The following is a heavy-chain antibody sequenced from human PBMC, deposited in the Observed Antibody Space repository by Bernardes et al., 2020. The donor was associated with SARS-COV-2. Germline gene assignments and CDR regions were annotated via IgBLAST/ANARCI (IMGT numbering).Heavy chain of an antibody. V-gene: IGHV3-23*01. D-gene: IGHD2-21*01. Sequence: GGSLRLSCTPSGFTFSNFAMSWVRQVPGKGLEWVATISGRGDNTYDADSLKCRFTISRDNSKNTLFLHMDSLRAEDTALYYCAKDFGDDCGRLNCYTGGVSGWFGSWGQGTLVTVSS. CDR1: GFTFSNFA. CDR3: AKDFGDDCGRLNCYTGGVSGWFGS. J-gene: IGHJ5*01. CDR2: ISGRGDNT.